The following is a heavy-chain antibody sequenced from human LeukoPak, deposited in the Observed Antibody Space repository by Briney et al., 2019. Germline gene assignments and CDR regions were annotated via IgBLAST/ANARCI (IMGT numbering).Heavy chain of an antibody. J-gene: IGHJ4*02. CDR1: GGSSSGYY. Sequence: KTSETLSLTCAVYGGSSSGYYWSWIRQPPGKGLEWIGEINHSGSTNYNPSLKSRVTISVDTSKNQFSLKLSSVTAADTAVYYCARAQYSGYPDYWGQGTLVTVSS. CDR2: INHSGST. CDR3: ARAQYSGYPDY. D-gene: IGHD5-12*01. V-gene: IGHV4-34*01.